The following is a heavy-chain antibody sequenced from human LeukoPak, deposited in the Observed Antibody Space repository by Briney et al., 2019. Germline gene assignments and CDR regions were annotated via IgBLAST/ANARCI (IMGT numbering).Heavy chain of an antibody. Sequence: ASVKVSCKASGGTFSNYAISWVRQAPGQGLEWMGRTIPILGKGNYAQKVQGRVTITADKSTSTAYMEVSSLRCEDTAVYYCARARPLGYCSGGSCSSLERVGYGMDVWGQGTTVTVSS. D-gene: IGHD2-15*01. J-gene: IGHJ6*02. V-gene: IGHV1-69*04. CDR2: TIPILGKG. CDR1: GGTFSNYA. CDR3: ARARPLGYCSGGSCSSLERVGYGMDV.